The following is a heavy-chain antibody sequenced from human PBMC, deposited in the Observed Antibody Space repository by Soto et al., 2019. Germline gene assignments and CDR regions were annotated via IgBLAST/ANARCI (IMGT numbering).Heavy chain of an antibody. J-gene: IGHJ6*02. CDR3: AREKGITIFGVVPSMDV. V-gene: IGHV1-2*02. Sequence: ASVKVSCKASGYTFTGYYMHWVRQAPGQGLEWMGWINPNSGGTNYAQKFQGRVTMTRDTSISTAYMELSRLRSDDTAVYYCAREKGITIFGVVPSMDVWGQETTVTVSS. D-gene: IGHD3-3*01. CDR2: INPNSGGT. CDR1: GYTFTGYY.